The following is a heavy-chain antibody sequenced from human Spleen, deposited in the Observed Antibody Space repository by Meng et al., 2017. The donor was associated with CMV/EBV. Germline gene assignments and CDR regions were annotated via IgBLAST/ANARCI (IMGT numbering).Heavy chain of an antibody. CDR2: TWYDGSSK. J-gene: IGHJ4*02. CDR1: GFNFRIYG. Sequence: GESLKISCAASGFNFRIYGMHWVRQAPGKGLEWVAVTWYDGSSKNYADSVKGRFTISRDNSKNTLYLQMNSLRAEDTAVYYCAKVGTRGLVPAASYLDYWGQGTLVTVSS. CDR3: AKVGTRGLVPAASYLDY. D-gene: IGHD2-2*01. V-gene: IGHV3-33*06.